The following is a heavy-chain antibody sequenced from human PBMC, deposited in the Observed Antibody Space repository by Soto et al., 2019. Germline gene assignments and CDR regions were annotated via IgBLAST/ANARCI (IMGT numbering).Heavy chain of an antibody. D-gene: IGHD3-10*01. Sequence: GASVKVSCKASGGTFSSYAISWVRQAPGQGLEWMGGIIPIFGTANYAQKFQGRVTITADESTSTAYMELSSLRSEDTAVYYCARPMVRGVISYYYYGMDVWGQGTTVTVSS. J-gene: IGHJ6*02. CDR2: IIPIFGTA. V-gene: IGHV1-69*13. CDR3: ARPMVRGVISYYYYGMDV. CDR1: GGTFSSYA.